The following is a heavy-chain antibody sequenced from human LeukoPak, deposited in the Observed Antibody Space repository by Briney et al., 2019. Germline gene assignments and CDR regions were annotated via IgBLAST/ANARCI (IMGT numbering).Heavy chain of an antibody. CDR2: ISGGSGST. CDR1: GFRFSGYG. Sequence: PGGSLRLSCAASGFRFSGYGMSWVRQAPGKGLKWVSSISGGSGSTDYADSVKGRFTISRDDSKNTLYLQIKSLRAEDTAVYYCAKSHEPYYYDSSGYYDDYWGQGTLVTVSS. V-gene: IGHV3-23*01. J-gene: IGHJ4*02. CDR3: AKSHEPYYYDSSGYYDDY. D-gene: IGHD3-22*01.